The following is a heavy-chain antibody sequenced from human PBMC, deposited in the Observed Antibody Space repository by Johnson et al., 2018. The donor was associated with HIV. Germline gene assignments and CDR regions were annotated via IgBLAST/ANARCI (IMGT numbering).Heavy chain of an antibody. V-gene: IGHV3-20*04. CDR2: INWNGGST. D-gene: IGHD3-22*01. CDR1: GFTFDDYG. Sequence: VQLVESGGGVVQPGRSLRLSCAASGFTFDDYGMSWVRQAPGKGLEWVSGINWNGGSTGYADSVTGRFPISRYNSKNSLYLQMNSLRADDTALYYCARSHYYDSRGDAFDIWGQGTMVTVSS. J-gene: IGHJ3*02. CDR3: ARSHYYDSRGDAFDI.